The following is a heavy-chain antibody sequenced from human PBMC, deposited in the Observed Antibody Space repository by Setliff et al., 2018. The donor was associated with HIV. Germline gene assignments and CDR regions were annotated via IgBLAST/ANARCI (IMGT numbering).Heavy chain of an antibody. J-gene: IGHJ4*02. D-gene: IGHD1-26*01. CDR1: GGSISSGGYS. Sequence: PSETLSLTCAVSGGSISSGGYSWSWIRQPPGKGLEWIGYIFHSGSTYYNPSLKSRVTISVDRSKNQFSLNVTSVTAADTAVYYCARVAGAHYFDYWGQGTLVTVSS. V-gene: IGHV4-30-2*01. CDR2: IFHSGST. CDR3: ARVAGAHYFDY.